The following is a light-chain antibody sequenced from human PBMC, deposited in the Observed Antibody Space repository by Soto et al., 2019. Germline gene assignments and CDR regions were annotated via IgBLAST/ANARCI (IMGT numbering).Light chain of an antibody. CDR1: QSMSIY. CDR2: AAS. Sequence: DIQITLSPSSLSASVGDRVTITCRSSQSMSIYFNWYQQKPGKAPKLLIYAASSLQSGVPSRFSGSGSGTDFTLTISSLQPEDFATYYCQQSYSTPLTFGGGTKVEIK. CDR3: QQSYSTPLT. V-gene: IGKV1-39*01. J-gene: IGKJ4*02.